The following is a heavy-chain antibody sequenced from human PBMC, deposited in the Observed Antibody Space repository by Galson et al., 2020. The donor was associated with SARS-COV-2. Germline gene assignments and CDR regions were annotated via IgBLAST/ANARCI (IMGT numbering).Heavy chain of an antibody. CDR1: GFTFSSYA. J-gene: IGHJ3*02. CDR3: ARSHSGRYQGAFDI. CDR2: ISYDGSNK. Sequence: TGGSLRLSCAASGFTFSSYAMHWVRQAPGKGLEWVAVISYDGSNKYYADSVKGRFTISRDNSKNTLYLQMNSLRAEDTAVYYCARSHSGRYQGAFDIWGQGTMVTVSS. D-gene: IGHD1-26*01. V-gene: IGHV3-30-3*01.